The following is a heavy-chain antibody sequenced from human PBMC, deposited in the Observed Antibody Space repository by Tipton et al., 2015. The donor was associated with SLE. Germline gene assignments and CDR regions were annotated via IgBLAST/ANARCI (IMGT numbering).Heavy chain of an antibody. V-gene: IGHV3-30*02. J-gene: IGHJ4*02. CDR1: GFTFRSYD. CDR3: APRGRGGAATPFDY. Sequence: SLRLSCAASGFTFRSYDMHWVRQAPGKGLEWVAFIRYAGRNKYYADSVKGRFTISRDNSKNTLYLQMNSLRAEDTAVYYCAPRGRGGAATPFDYRGQGTLVTVSS. D-gene: IGHD3-16*01. CDR2: IRYAGRNK.